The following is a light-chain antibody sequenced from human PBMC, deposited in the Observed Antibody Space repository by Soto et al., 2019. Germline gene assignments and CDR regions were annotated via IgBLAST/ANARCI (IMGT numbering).Light chain of an antibody. J-gene: IGKJ1*01. CDR1: QSVSSSF. V-gene: IGKV3-20*01. CDR2: GAS. Sequence: EIVLTQSPGTLSLSPGERATLSCRASQSVSSSFLAWYQQKPGQAPRLLIYGASIRATGISDRFSGSGSGTDFTLTISRLEPEDFVVYYCQQYGSSPPWTFGQGTKVEIK. CDR3: QQYGSSPPWT.